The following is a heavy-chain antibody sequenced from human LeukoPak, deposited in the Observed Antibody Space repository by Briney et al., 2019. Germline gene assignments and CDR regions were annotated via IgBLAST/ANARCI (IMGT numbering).Heavy chain of an antibody. J-gene: IGHJ4*02. CDR3: ARHLYSYGYFDY. V-gene: IGHV4-59*08. D-gene: IGHD5-18*01. Sequence: KPSETLSLTCTVSGGSISGYCWTWIRQPPGKGLEWIGYIYYSGNTNYNPSLKSRVTISVDTSKNQFSLKLTSVTTADTAVYYCARHLYSYGYFDYWGQGTLVTVSS. CDR2: IYYSGNT. CDR1: GGSISGYC.